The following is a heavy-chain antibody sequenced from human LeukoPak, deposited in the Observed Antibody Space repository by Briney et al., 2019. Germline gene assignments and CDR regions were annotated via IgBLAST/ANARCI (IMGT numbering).Heavy chain of an antibody. V-gene: IGHV4-31*03. Sequence: SETLSLTCTVSGGSISSGGYYWSWIRQHPGKGLEWIGYIYYSGSTYYNPSLKSRVTIPVHTSKNQFSLKLSSVTAADTAVYYCARDGYYYDSSDRGQGTLVTVSS. CDR1: GGSISSGGYY. CDR3: ARDGYYYDSSD. D-gene: IGHD3-22*01. CDR2: IYYSGST. J-gene: IGHJ4*02.